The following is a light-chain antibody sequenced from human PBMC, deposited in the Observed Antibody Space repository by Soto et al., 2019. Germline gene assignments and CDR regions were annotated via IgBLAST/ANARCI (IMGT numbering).Light chain of an antibody. J-gene: IGKJ5*01. CDR3: QQYGSSLT. CDR2: GAS. Sequence: EIVLTQSPGTLSLSPGERATLSCRASQSVSSSYLAWYQQKPGQAPRLLIYGASSRATGIPDRFSGSGSGTDFTLTISRLEPEYVAVYYCQQYGSSLTVGQGTRLEIK. CDR1: QSVSSSY. V-gene: IGKV3-20*01.